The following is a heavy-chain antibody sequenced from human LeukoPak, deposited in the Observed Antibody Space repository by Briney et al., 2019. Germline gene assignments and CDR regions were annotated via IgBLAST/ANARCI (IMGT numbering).Heavy chain of an antibody. V-gene: IGHV3-33*01. Sequence: GGSLRLSCAASGFSIKNYGFHWVRQAPGKGLEWVAVIWYDGSKMYYADSVKGRFTASRDDSKNTLSLQMNSLRAEDTAVYYCARDQRRLSNSFDFWGQGTLVSVSS. J-gene: IGHJ4*02. CDR1: GFSIKNYG. D-gene: IGHD6-25*01. CDR3: ARDQRRLSNSFDF. CDR2: IWYDGSKM.